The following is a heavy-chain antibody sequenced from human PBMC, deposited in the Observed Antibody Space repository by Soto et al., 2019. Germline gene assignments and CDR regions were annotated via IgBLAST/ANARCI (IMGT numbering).Heavy chain of an antibody. V-gene: IGHV1-3*01. J-gene: IGHJ4*02. CDR3: ARDMGFGLSDY. CDR2: INAGNGNT. D-gene: IGHD3-10*01. CDR1: GYTFTSYA. Sequence: QVQLVQSGAEVKKPGASVKVSCKASGYTFTSYAMYWVRQAPGQRLEWMGWINAGNGNTKYSQKFQGRVTITRDTAATTAYRELSSLRSEDTAVYYCARDMGFGLSDYWGQGTLVTVSS.